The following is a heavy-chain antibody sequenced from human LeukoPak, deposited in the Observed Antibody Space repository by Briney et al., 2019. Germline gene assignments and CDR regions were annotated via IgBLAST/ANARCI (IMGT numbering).Heavy chain of an antibody. D-gene: IGHD3-10*01. V-gene: IGHV3-7*01. CDR1: GFTFSSYW. Sequence: GGSLRLSCAASGFTFSSYWMSWVRQAPGKGLEWVANIKQDGSEKYYVDSVKGRFTISRDNAKNSLYLQMNSLRAEDTAVYYCAREGFGGYYYYYGMDVWGQGTTVTVSS. CDR2: IKQDGSEK. CDR3: AREGFGGYYYYYGMDV. J-gene: IGHJ6*02.